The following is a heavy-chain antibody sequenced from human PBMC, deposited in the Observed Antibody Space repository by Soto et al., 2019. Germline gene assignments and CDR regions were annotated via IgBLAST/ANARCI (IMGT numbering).Heavy chain of an antibody. V-gene: IGHV3-23*01. CDR1: GFTFSSYA. Sequence: EVQLLESGGGLVQPGGSLRLSCAASGFTFSSYAMNWVRQAPGKGLEWVSGMSSGGGSTYYADSVRGRFTGSRDKYKCMVFLQMNSLRAEDTALYYCAKIPPASDYYEITGYQWYVDLWGSGTLVTVSS. CDR2: MSSGGGST. J-gene: IGHJ2*01. D-gene: IGHD3-22*01. CDR3: AKIPPASDYYEITGYQWYVDL.